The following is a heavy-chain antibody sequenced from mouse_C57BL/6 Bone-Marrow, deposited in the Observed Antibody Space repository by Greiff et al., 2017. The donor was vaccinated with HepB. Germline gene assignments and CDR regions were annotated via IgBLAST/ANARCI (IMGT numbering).Heavy chain of an antibody. Sequence: VQRVESGAELVKPGASVKISCKASGYAFSSYWMNWVKQRPGKGLEWIGQIYPGDGDTNYNGKFKGKATLTADKSSSTAYMQLSSLTSEDSAVYFCARCGYYAPFDYWGQGTTLTVSS. V-gene: IGHV1-80*01. CDR3: ARCGYYAPFDY. D-gene: IGHD2-3*01. CDR1: GYAFSSYW. J-gene: IGHJ2*01. CDR2: IYPGDGDT.